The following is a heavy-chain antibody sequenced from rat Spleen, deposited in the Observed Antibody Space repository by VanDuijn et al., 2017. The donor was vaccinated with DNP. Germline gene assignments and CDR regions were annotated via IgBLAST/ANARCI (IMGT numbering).Heavy chain of an antibody. CDR3: ARGGRVYSAMDA. Sequence: EVQLVESGGGLVQPGRSLKLSCAASGFTFSNYNMAWVRQAPGKGLEWVATITYDGSRTYSRDSVKGRFTISRDNARSSLYLQIDSLRSEDTATYYCARGGRVYSAMDAWGQGTSVTVSS. D-gene: IGHD1-11*01. CDR1: GFTFSNYN. J-gene: IGHJ4*01. V-gene: IGHV5S10*01. CDR2: ITYDGSRT.